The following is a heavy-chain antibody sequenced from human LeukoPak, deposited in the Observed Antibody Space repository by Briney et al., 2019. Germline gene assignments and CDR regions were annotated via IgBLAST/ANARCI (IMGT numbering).Heavy chain of an antibody. J-gene: IGHJ4*02. V-gene: IGHV3-74*01. CDR2: INSDGSST. Sequence: GGSLRLSCAASGFTFSSYWIYWVRQVPGQGLVWVSRINSDGSSTSYADSVKGRFTVSRDNAKNTLYLQMNSLRPEDTAVYFCARVIGKYSSGWYLAHWGQGNLVSVSS. CDR3: ARVIGKYSSGWYLAH. CDR1: GFTFSSYW. D-gene: IGHD6-19*01.